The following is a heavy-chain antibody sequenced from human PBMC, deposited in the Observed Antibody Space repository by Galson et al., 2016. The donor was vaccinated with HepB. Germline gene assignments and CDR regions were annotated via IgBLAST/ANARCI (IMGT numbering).Heavy chain of an antibody. CDR2: IWYDGNNK. D-gene: IGHD1-26*01. J-gene: IGHJ4*01. CDR3: ARGSYWLLQHGDYFDY. V-gene: IGHV3-33*01. Sequence: SLRLSCAASGFTFSSYGMHWVRQAPGKGLEWVALIWYDGNNKYYADSVKGRFTISRDNSQNTLYLQMNSLRAEDTAVYYCARGSYWLLQHGDYFDYWGHGTLVTVSS. CDR1: GFTFSSYG.